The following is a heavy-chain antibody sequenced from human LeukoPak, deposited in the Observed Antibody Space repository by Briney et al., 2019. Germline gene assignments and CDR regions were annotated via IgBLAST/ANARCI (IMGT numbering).Heavy chain of an antibody. CDR3: ARGTGFGVVFNYYQYYMDV. V-gene: IGHV4-34*01. CDR2: INHSGST. D-gene: IGHD3-3*01. CDR1: GGSFNNYY. J-gene: IGHJ6*03. Sequence: SETLSLTCAVYGGSFNNYYWSWIRQPPGTGLEWIGEINHSGSTKYNPSLKSRVTISVDTSKNQFSLKLTSVTAADTAVYYYARGTGFGVVFNYYQYYMDVWGKGTTVTVSS.